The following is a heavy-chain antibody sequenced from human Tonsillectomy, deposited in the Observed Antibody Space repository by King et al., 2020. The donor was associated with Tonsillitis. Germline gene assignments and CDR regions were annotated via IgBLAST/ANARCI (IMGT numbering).Heavy chain of an antibody. J-gene: IGHJ5*02. V-gene: IGHV3-21*02. Sequence: EVQVVESGGGLVKPGGSLRLSCAASGFTFRSFAMTWVRQAPGKGLEWVSSISSTSSFIQYADSVKGRFTISRDNAKNPVYLQMNSLRAEDTAMYYCVRDLTASCTSWFDPWGQGTLVTVSS. CDR3: VRDLTASCTSWFDP. CDR1: GFTFRSFA. CDR2: ISSTSSFI. D-gene: IGHD6-13*01.